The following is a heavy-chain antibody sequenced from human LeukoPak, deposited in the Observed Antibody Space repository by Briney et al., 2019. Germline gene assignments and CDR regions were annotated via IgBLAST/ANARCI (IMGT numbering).Heavy chain of an antibody. Sequence: SETLSLTCTVSGGSINSYYWNWIRQPPGKGLEWIGYIYYTGSTNYNPSLKNRVTISVDTSKNQFSLKLTSVTAADTAVYYCARDQRFTFWGQGTLVTVSS. CDR3: ARDQRFTF. CDR2: IYYTGST. V-gene: IGHV4-59*01. CDR1: GGSINSYY. J-gene: IGHJ4*02. D-gene: IGHD5-24*01.